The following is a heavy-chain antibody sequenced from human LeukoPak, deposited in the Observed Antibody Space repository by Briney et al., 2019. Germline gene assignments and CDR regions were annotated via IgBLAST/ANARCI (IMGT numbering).Heavy chain of an antibody. J-gene: IGHJ4*02. V-gene: IGHV1-2*02. CDR3: ARDHDRGLFGYNPFDY. CDR1: GYTFTGYY. CDR2: INPNSGGT. D-gene: IGHD5-18*01. Sequence: ASVKVSCKASGYTFTGYYMHWVRQAPGQGLEWMGWINPNSGGTNYAQKFQGRVTMTRDTSISTAYMELSRLRSDDTAVYYCARDHDRGLFGYNPFDYWGQGTLVTVSS.